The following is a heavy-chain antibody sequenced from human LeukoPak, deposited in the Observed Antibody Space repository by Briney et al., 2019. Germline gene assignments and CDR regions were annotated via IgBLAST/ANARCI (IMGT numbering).Heavy chain of an antibody. V-gene: IGHV4-38-2*02. J-gene: IGHJ5*02. CDR1: GGSISSYY. CDR3: ARDMGDSSGYPNWFDP. CDR2: IYHSGST. Sequence: SETLSLTCTVSGGSISSYYWSWIRQPPGKGLEWIGSIYHSGSTYYNPSLKSRVTISVDTSKNQFSLKLSSVTAADTAVYYCARDMGDSSGYPNWFDPWGQGTLVTVSS. D-gene: IGHD3-22*01.